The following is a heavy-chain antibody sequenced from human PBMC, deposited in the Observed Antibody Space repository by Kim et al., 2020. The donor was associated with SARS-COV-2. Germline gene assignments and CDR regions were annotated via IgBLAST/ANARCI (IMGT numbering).Heavy chain of an antibody. CDR3: ARGRAGVVPSPIMGLGPHYVYYVLDV. D-gene: IGHD3-3*01. V-gene: IGHV4-34*01. CDR1: VGSFSGYH. Sequence: SETLSLTCAVYVGSFSGYHWTWIRQSPGKGLEWIGEINHSGATNYNPSLESRVALSVDTSKKQFSLKVKSVTAADTAVYFCARGRAGVVPSPIMGLGPHYVYYVLDVWGQGTPVSVS. J-gene: IGHJ6*02. CDR2: INHSGAT.